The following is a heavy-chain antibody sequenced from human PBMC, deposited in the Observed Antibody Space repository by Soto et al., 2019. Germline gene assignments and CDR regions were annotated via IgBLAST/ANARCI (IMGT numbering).Heavy chain of an antibody. CDR3: AGYYYDSSGYPQRGFDP. CDR1: GFTFSSYW. CDR2: IKQDGSEK. J-gene: IGHJ5*02. Sequence: EVQLVESGGGLVQPGGSLRLSCAASGFTFSSYWMSWVRQAPGKGLEWVANIKQDGSEKYYVDSVKGRFTISRDNAKNSLYLKMNSLRAEDTAVYYCAGYYYDSSGYPQRGFDPWGQGTLVTVSS. D-gene: IGHD3-22*01. V-gene: IGHV3-7*01.